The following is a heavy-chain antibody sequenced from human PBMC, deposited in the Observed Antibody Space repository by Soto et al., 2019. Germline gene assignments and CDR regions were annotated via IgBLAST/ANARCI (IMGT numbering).Heavy chain of an antibody. CDR1: GGSVSAYY. Sequence: SEILSLTCTVSGGSVSAYYWSWIRQPAGKGLEWLGRIYTTGSTNYNPSLKGRVTMSVDPSKNQFSLKLTSMTAADTAVHYCAKYHFDSSGQEYGMDVWGQGTTVTVS. V-gene: IGHV4-4*07. CDR2: IYTTGST. J-gene: IGHJ6*02. D-gene: IGHD3-22*01. CDR3: AKYHFDSSGQEYGMDV.